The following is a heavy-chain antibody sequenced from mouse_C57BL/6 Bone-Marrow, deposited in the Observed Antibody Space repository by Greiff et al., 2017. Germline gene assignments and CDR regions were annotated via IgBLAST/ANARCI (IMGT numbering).Heavy chain of an antibody. J-gene: IGHJ2*01. CDR3: ARVDTTGVATRVYYFDY. Sequence: VQLQQSGPELVKPGASVKISCKASGYTFTDYYINWVKQRPGQGLEWIGWIFPGSGSTYYNEKFKGKATLTVDKSSSTAYMLLSSLTSEDSAVYFCARVDTTGVATRVYYFDYWGQGTTLTVSS. V-gene: IGHV1-75*01. D-gene: IGHD1-1*01. CDR2: IFPGSGST. CDR1: GYTFTDYY.